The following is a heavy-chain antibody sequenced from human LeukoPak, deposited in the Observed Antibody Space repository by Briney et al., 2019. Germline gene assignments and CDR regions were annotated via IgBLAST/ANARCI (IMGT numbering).Heavy chain of an antibody. CDR2: IYSGGST. V-gene: IGHV3-66*02. CDR1: GFTVSSNY. Sequence: GGSLRLSCAASGFTVSSNYMSWVRQAPGKGLEWVSVIYSGGSTYYADSVKGRFTISRDNSKNTLYLQMNSLRAEVTAVYYCATYSGYAGWFDPWGQGTLVTVSS. D-gene: IGHD5-12*01. J-gene: IGHJ5*02. CDR3: ATYSGYAGWFDP.